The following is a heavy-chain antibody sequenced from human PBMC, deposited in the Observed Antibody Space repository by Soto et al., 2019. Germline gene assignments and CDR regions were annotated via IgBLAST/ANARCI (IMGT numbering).Heavy chain of an antibody. CDR3: ARGGLNYDYIWGSYRYELVDY. Sequence: SETLSLTCAFYGLSFSGYYWSWIRQPPGKGLEWIGEINHSGSTNYNPSLKSRVTISVDTSKNQFSLKLSSVTAADTAVYYCARGGLNYDYIWGSYRYELVDYWGQGTLVTVSS. CDR2: INHSGST. V-gene: IGHV4-34*01. J-gene: IGHJ4*02. D-gene: IGHD3-16*02. CDR1: GLSFSGYY.